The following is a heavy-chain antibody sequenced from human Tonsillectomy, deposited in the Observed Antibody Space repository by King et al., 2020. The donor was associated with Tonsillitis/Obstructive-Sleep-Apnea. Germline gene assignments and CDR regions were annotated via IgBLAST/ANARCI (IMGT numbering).Heavy chain of an antibody. D-gene: IGHD5-12*01. CDR1: GFTFSSYA. CDR3: AREDIVAPVSFDY. CDR2: ISYDGSNI. V-gene: IGHV3-30*01. J-gene: IGHJ4*02. Sequence: VQLVESGGGVVQPGRSLRLSCAASGFTFSSYAMHWVRQAPGKGLEWVAVISYDGSNINYADSVKGRFTISRDNSKNTLYLQMNSLRAEDTAVYYCAREDIVAPVSFDYWGQGTLVTVSS.